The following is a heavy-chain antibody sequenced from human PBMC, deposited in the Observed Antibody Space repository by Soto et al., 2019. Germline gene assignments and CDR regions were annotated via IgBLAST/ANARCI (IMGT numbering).Heavy chain of an antibody. V-gene: IGHV4-34*01. CDR2: INPSGST. CDR1: GGSFSGNY. D-gene: IGHD1-26*01. CDR3: ARGREGGGAS. J-gene: IGHJ4*02. Sequence: QVQLQQWGAGLLKPSETLSLTCGVYGGSFSGNYWSWIRQPTGEGLEWIGEINPSGSTNYSPSLKSRAALSADTSKKQSSRRLSSAIATNAAVNYCARGREGGGASWGQGTRVTVSS.